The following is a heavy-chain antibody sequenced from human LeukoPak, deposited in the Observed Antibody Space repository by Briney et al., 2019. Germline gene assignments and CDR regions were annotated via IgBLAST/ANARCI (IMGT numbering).Heavy chain of an antibody. V-gene: IGHV3-53*01. D-gene: IGHD3-10*01. CDR2: IYRGGRT. CDR3: ARGNYGSGNYYMGDAFDV. Sequence: GGPWRSSCAVPGLTVSSTYMNWFRRAPGKGLGWVSAIYRGGRTYYAASVRGRFTISRDNSKNTVSLQMNSLTDADTAVYYCARGNYGSGNYYMGDAFDVWGQGTLVSVSS. J-gene: IGHJ3*01. CDR1: GLTVSSTY.